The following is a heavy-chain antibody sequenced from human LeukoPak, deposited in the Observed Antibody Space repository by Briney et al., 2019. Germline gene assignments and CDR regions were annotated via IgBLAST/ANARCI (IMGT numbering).Heavy chain of an antibody. J-gene: IGHJ4*02. CDR3: AKEVHPYDSGTYYFDY. CDR2: IRHDGSNE. D-gene: IGHD3-10*01. CDR1: GFTFSSYG. V-gene: IGHV3-30*02. Sequence: GGSLRLSCVGSGFTFSSYGMHWVRQAAGKGLEWVAFIRHDGSNEYYADSVKGRFTVSRDNSKNTLFLQMNSLRVEEMAVYYRAKEVHPYDSGTYYFDYWGRGTLVTVSS.